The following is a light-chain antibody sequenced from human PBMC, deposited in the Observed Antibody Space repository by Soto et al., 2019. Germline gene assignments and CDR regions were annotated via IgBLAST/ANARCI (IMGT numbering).Light chain of an antibody. CDR1: QSVSNNH. Sequence: EIVLTQSPGSLSLSPRERATLSCRASQSVSNNHLAWYQQKPGQAPRLLIYGASRRATGIPDRFSGSGSGTDFTLTITALEPEDFALYFCQQYERPPFAFGQGTRLEI. V-gene: IGKV3-20*01. CDR3: QQYERPPFA. CDR2: GAS. J-gene: IGKJ2*01.